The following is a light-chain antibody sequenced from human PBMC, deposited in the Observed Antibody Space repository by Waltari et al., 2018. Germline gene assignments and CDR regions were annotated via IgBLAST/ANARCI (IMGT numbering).Light chain of an antibody. J-gene: IGLJ2*01. Sequence: SFELTQPPSVSVSPGQTARITRPGAAVAQPDAYWYKQKPGQAPMLLIYKDNERPSGIPERFSGSSSGTTVTLTISGVQAEDEADYYCQSEVNSRTYAILFGGGTKVTVL. CDR1: AVAQPD. CDR2: KDN. CDR3: QSEVNSRTYAIL. V-gene: IGLV3-25*03.